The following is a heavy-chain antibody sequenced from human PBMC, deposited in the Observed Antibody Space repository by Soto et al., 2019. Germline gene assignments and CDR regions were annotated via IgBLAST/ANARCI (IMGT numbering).Heavy chain of an antibody. CDR2: ISYDGVNI. CDR3: TKARLFGSACYVEYFDS. V-gene: IGHV3-30*18. CDR1: GFTFRSFG. Sequence: QVQLVESGGGVVQPGRSLRLSCAASGFTFRSFGMHWVRQAPGKGLEWVASISYDGVNIYYADSVKGRFTISRDNSKYTLHLRMNSVRAEDTAVYFCTKARLFGSACYVEYFDSWGLGTLVTVSS. J-gene: IGHJ4*02. D-gene: IGHD6-19*01.